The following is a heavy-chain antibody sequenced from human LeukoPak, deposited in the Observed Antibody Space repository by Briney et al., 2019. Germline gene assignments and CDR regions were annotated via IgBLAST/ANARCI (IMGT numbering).Heavy chain of an antibody. V-gene: IGHV1-2*02. D-gene: IGHD1-26*01. CDR3: ARASGSYWWFDS. CDR2: INPNSGGT. J-gene: IGHJ5*01. Sequence: ASVKVSCKASGYTFTGYYMHWVRQAPGQGLEWMGWINPNSGGTNYAQKFQGRVTMTRDTTISTAYMELSRLRSDDTAVYYCARASGSYWWFDSWGQGTLVTVSS. CDR1: GYTFTGYY.